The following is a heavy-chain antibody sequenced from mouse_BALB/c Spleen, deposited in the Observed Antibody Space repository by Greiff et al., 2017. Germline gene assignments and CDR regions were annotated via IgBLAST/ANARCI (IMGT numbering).Heavy chain of an antibody. V-gene: IGHV1S81*02. J-gene: IGHJ3*01. CDR1: GYTFTSYY. Sequence: VQLQQSGAELVKPGASVKLSCKASGYTFTSYYMYWVKQRPGQGLEWIGEINPSNGGTNFNEKFKSKATLTVDKSSSTAYMQLSSLTSEDSAVYYCTRGGYPRGFAYWGQGTLVTVSA. CDR3: TRGGYPRGFAY. CDR2: INPSNGGT.